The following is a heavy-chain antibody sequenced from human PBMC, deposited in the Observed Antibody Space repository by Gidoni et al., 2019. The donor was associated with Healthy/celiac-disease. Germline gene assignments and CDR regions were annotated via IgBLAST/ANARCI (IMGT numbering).Heavy chain of an antibody. CDR3: ARAGYSSSWYVAGFDY. J-gene: IGHJ4*02. CDR2: INHSGST. Sequence: QVQLQQWGAGLLKPSETLSLTCAVYGGSFSGYYWSWIRQPPGKGLEWIGEINHSGSTNYNPSLKSRVTISVDTSKNQFSLKLSSVTAADTAVYYCARAGYSSSWYVAGFDYWGQGTLVTVSS. CDR1: GGSFSGYY. D-gene: IGHD6-13*01. V-gene: IGHV4-34*01.